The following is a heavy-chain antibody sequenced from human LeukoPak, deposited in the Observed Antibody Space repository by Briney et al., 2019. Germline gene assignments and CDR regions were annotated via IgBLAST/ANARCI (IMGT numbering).Heavy chain of an antibody. Sequence: GGSLRLSCAASGFTFSSYAMSWVRQAPGKGLEWVSAISGSGGSTYYADSVKGRFTISRDNSKNTLYLQMNSLRAEDTAVYYCASPTKYYYDSSGYLDYWGQGTLVTVSS. D-gene: IGHD3-22*01. V-gene: IGHV3-23*01. J-gene: IGHJ4*02. CDR3: ASPTKYYYDSSGYLDY. CDR1: GFTFSSYA. CDR2: ISGSGGST.